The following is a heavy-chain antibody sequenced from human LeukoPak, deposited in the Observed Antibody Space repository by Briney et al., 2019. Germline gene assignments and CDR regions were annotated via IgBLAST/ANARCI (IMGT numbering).Heavy chain of an antibody. D-gene: IGHD3-10*02. CDR2: ISGSGGST. Sequence: GGSLRLSCSVSGFTFTTYGMSWVRQGPGKGLEWVSAISGSGGSTYNADSVKGRFTISRDNSKNTMYLQMNSLRAEDTAVYYCAELGITMIGGVWGKGTTVTISS. CDR1: GFTFTTYG. V-gene: IGHV3-23*01. J-gene: IGHJ6*04. CDR3: AELGITMIGGV.